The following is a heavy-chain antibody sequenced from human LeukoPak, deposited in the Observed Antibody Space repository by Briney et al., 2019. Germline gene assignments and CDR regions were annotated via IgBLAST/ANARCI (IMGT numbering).Heavy chain of an antibody. V-gene: IGHV4-31*03. Sequence: SETLSLTCTVSGGSISSGGYYWSWIRQRPGKGLEWIGYIYYSGSTYYNPSLKSRVTISVDTSKNQFSLRLSSVTAADTAVYYCASYSSTYSKAFDYWGQGSLVTVSS. CDR1: GGSISSGGYY. J-gene: IGHJ4*02. CDR2: IYYSGST. D-gene: IGHD3-22*01. CDR3: ASYSSTYSKAFDY.